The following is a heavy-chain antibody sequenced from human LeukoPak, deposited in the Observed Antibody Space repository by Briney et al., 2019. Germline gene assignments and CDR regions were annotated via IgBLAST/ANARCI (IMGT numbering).Heavy chain of an antibody. CDR1: GGSFSGYY. CDR3: ARGQKASVVAGTPFDY. CDR2: INHSGSA. D-gene: IGHD2-15*01. Sequence: SETPSLTCAVYGGSFSGYYWSWIRQPPGKGLEWIGEINHSGSANYNPSLTSRVTISVDTSKNQFSLKLTSVTAADTAVYHCARGQKASVVAGTPFDYWGQGTLVTVSS. J-gene: IGHJ4*02. V-gene: IGHV4-34*01.